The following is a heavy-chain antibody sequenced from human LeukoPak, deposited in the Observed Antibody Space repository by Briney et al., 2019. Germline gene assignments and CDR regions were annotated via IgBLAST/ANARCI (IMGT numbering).Heavy chain of an antibody. V-gene: IGHV3-9*01. D-gene: IGHD3-9*01. CDR3: TKDRHILTGYPGVFDY. CDR1: GFTFNNYA. CDR2: ISWNSGTI. J-gene: IGHJ4*02. Sequence: GGSLRLSCAASGFTFNNYAMRWVRQAPGKGLEWVSGISWNSGTIGYVDSVKGRFTISRDNAKNSLYLQMNSLRAEDAALYFCTKDRHILTGYPGVFDYWGQGILVTVSS.